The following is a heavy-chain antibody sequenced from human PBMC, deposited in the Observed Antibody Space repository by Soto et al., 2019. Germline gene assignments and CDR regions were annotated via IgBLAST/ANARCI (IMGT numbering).Heavy chain of an antibody. CDR1: GFTFSSYS. D-gene: IGHD2-15*01. V-gene: IGHV3-48*02. CDR2: ISSSSSTI. CDR3: ALTLGYCSGGSCSSYFDY. J-gene: IGHJ4*02. Sequence: EVQLVESGGGLVQPGGSLRLSCAASGFTFSSYSMNWVRQAPGKGLEWVSYISSSSSTIYYADSVKGRFTISRDNAKNSLYLQMNRLRDVDTAVYYCALTLGYCSGGSCSSYFDYWGQGTLVTVSS.